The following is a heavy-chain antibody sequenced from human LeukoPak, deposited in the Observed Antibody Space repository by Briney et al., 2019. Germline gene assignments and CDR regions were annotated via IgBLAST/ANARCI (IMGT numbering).Heavy chain of an antibody. CDR2: INPNSGGT. V-gene: IGHV1-2*02. J-gene: IGHJ5*02. Sequence: ASVKVSCKASGYTFTGYYMHWVRQAPGQGLEWMGWINPNSGGTNYAQKFQGRVTMTRDTSISTAYMELSRLRSDDTAVYYCAREFDEEVPAAAIHYNWFGPWGQGTLVTVSS. CDR3: AREFDEEVPAAAIHYNWFGP. CDR1: GYTFTGYY. D-gene: IGHD2-2*01.